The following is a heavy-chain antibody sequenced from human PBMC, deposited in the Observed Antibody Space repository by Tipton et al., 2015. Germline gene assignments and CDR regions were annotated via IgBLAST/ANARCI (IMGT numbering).Heavy chain of an antibody. CDR3: ARDVNGGYFDI. J-gene: IGHJ3*02. CDR1: GFTFSTYW. Sequence: SLRLSCAASGFTFSTYWMSWVRQTPGKGLEWVGQIKNDGSNKYYLDSMEGRFTISRDNAKTSLFLQMNTLRAEDTAVYYCARDVNGGYFDIWGQGTTVTVSP. CDR2: IKNDGSNK. D-gene: IGHD5-18*01. V-gene: IGHV3-7*01.